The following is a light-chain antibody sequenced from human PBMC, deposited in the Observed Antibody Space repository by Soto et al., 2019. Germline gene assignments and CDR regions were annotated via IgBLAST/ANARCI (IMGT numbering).Light chain of an antibody. CDR1: QRVSSSY. CDR2: GAS. Sequence: EIVLTQSPGTLSLSPGERATLSCRASQRVSSSYLAGYQQKPGQPPRLPIYGASSRATGIPDRFSGSGSGTDFTLTISRLEPEDFAVYYCQQYGSSGWTFGQGTKVEIK. J-gene: IGKJ1*01. CDR3: QQYGSSGWT. V-gene: IGKV3-20*01.